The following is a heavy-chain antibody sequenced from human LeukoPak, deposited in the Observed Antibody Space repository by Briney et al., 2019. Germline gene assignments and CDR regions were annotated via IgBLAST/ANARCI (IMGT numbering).Heavy chain of an antibody. Sequence: GGSLRLSCAASGFTFSSYAMSWVRQAPGKGLEWVSAISGSGDDTYYADSVKGRFTISRDNSKNRLYLQMNSLRAEDTAVYYCAKCGGSVVASQDYWGQGTLVTVSS. CDR3: AKCGGSVVASQDY. V-gene: IGHV3-23*01. CDR1: GFTFSSYA. J-gene: IGHJ4*02. D-gene: IGHD2-15*01. CDR2: ISGSGDDT.